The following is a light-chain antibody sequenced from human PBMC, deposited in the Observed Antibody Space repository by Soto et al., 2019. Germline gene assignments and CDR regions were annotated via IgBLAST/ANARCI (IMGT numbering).Light chain of an antibody. CDR2: GAV. J-gene: IGKJ1*01. V-gene: IGKV3-20*01. CDR1: QSVISSY. CDR3: QQYGSSPGT. Sequence: EIVLTQSPGTLSLSPGEGATLSCTASQSVISSYLAWYHQKPGQAPRLLIYGAVNRATGVPDRFSGSGSGTDFTLTISRLEPEDFAVYYCQQYGSSPGTFGQGTRVEIK.